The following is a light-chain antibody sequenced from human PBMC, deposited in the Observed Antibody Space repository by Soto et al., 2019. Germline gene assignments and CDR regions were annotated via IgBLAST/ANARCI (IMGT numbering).Light chain of an antibody. V-gene: IGKV3-20*01. CDR1: QTVSSRF. CDR3: QQSGSSRT. J-gene: IGKJ1*01. CDR2: DAS. Sequence: EIVLTQSPGTLSLSPGERATLSCRASQTVSSRFLAWYQQKPGQAPRLLIYDASSRATGIPDRFSGSGSGTDFTLTISRLDPEDFAVYYCQQSGSSRTFGQGTKVDIK.